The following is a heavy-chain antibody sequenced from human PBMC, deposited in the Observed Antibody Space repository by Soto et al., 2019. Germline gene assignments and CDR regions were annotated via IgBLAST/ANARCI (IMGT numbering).Heavy chain of an antibody. V-gene: IGHV5-51*01. CDR3: AIHEVSRGSGWYYNYDGIDV. J-gene: IGHJ6*02. CDR2: IYPGDSDT. CDR1: GYSFTSYW. D-gene: IGHD6-19*01. Sequence: EESLKICCKGSGYSFTSYWIGWVRQMPGKGLEWMGIIYPGDSDTRYSPSFQGQVTISADKSISTAYLQWSSLKASDTAMYYCAIHEVSRGSGWYYNYDGIDVWTQGTTVTVSS.